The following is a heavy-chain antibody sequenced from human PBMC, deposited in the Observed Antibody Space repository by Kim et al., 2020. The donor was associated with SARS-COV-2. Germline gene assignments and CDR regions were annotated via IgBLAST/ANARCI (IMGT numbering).Heavy chain of an antibody. CDR3: ARDDYYYGMNV. Sequence: ASVKVSCKASGYTLSDFYLHWVRQAPGLGLQWMGWFNPKSGARDFAQQFQGRVTLTSDTSVNTAYMELTGLISDDAAVYYCARDDYYYGMNVWGQGTSVTVSS. V-gene: IGHV1-2*02. CDR1: GYTLSDFY. J-gene: IGHJ6*02. CDR2: FNPKSGAR.